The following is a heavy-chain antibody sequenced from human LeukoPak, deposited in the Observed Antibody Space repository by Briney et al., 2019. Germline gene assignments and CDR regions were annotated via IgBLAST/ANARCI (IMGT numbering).Heavy chain of an antibody. V-gene: IGHV3-48*01. CDR1: EFNLGTYG. CDR3: ARSIVGSTYNAFDI. J-gene: IGHJ3*02. Sequence: GGSLRLSCGASEFNLGTYGMNWVRQAPGKGLEWLSYIGTSSRTKDYADSVRGRFTISRDNAENSLYLQINSLRAEDTAVYFCARSIVGSTYNAFDIWGQGTMITVSS. D-gene: IGHD1-26*01. CDR2: IGTSSRTK.